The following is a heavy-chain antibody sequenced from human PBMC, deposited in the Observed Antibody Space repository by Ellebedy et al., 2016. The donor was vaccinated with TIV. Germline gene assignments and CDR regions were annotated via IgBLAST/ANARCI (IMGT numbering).Heavy chain of an antibody. Sequence: GESLKISCAASGFTFSSYAMHWVRQAPGKGLEWVAVISYDGSNKYYADSVKGRFTISRDNSKNTLYLQMNSLRAEDTAVYYCAKERSGYSRDFDLWGRGTLVTVSS. D-gene: IGHD5-18*01. CDR2: ISYDGSNK. J-gene: IGHJ2*01. CDR1: GFTFSSYA. CDR3: AKERSGYSRDFDL. V-gene: IGHV3-30-3*01.